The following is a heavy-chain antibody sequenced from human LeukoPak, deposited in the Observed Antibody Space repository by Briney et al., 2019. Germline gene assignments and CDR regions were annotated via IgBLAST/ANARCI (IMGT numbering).Heavy chain of an antibody. CDR2: ITTSSGYT. CDR3: ARGRGLTLSYHYFDY. Sequence: GGSLRLSCAASGFTFSDYQFTWMRQAPGRGLEWVSYITTSSGYTIHADSVKGRFTISRDNAKNSLYLQVNSLRDEDTAVYYCARGRGLTLSYHYFDYWGQGTLVTVSS. J-gene: IGHJ4*02. V-gene: IGHV3-11*06. CDR1: GFTFSDYQ. D-gene: IGHD3-10*01.